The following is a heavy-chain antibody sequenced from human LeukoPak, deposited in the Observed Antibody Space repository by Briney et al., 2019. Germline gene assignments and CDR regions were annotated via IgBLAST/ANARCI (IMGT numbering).Heavy chain of an antibody. J-gene: IGHJ6*03. CDR1: GFTFRNYA. Sequence: GGSLRLSCVASGFTFRNYAMSWVRQAPGKGLEWVSAISASGGSTDYADSVKGRFTISRDNAKNSLYLQMNSLRAEDTALYYCARSTLYDSSGYPSYYYYYMDVWGKGTTVTVSS. CDR2: ISASGGST. V-gene: IGHV3-23*01. CDR3: ARSTLYDSSGYPSYYYYYMDV. D-gene: IGHD3-22*01.